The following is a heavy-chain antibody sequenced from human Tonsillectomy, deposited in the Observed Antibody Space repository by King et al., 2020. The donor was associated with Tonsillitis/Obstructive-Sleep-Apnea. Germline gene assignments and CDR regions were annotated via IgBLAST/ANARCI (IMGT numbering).Heavy chain of an antibody. J-gene: IGHJ4*02. CDR1: GGSITSDGYY. V-gene: IGHV4-31*03. D-gene: IGHD2-2*01. CDR2: IHNTGTT. Sequence: LQLQESGPGLVKPSQTLSLTCTVSGGSITSDGYYWSWIRQHPGQGLDWIGYIHNTGTTSYNPSLESRVTMSLDTSKNLFSLRLSSVTAADTAVYYCARDYCTGTTCYPFDSWGQGTLVTVSS. CDR3: ARDYCTGTTCYPFDS.